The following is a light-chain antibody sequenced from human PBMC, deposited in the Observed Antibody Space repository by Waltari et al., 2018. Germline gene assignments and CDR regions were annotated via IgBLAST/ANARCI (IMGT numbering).Light chain of an antibody. V-gene: IGLV2-14*03. J-gene: IGLJ1*01. Sequence: QSALTQPASVSGSPGQSITISCTGTSSDVGYYNYFSWYQQHPGKAPKLMIFDVSNRPSGVSYRFSGSKSGNTASLTISGLQAEDEADYYCSSYTSSSPYVFGTGTKVTVL. CDR3: SSYTSSSPYV. CDR1: SSDVGYYNY. CDR2: DVS.